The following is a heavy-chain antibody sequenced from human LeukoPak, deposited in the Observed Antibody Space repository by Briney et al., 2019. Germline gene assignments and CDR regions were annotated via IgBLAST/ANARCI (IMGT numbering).Heavy chain of an antibody. Sequence: ASVKVSCKASGYTFTGYYMHWVRQAPGQGLEWMGWINPNSGGTNYAQKFQGRVTMTRDTSIRTAYMELSRLRSDDTAVYYCAREAAVEMATASFDPWGQGTLVTVSS. V-gene: IGHV1-2*02. J-gene: IGHJ5*02. D-gene: IGHD5-24*01. CDR3: AREAAVEMATASFDP. CDR1: GYTFTGYY. CDR2: INPNSGGT.